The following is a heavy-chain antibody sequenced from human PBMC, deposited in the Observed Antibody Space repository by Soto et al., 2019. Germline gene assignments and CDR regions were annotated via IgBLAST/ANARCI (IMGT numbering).Heavy chain of an antibody. CDR2: INHSGST. CDR3: AIVYDFWRYGMDV. V-gene: IGHV4-34*01. CDR1: GGSFSGYY. Sequence: TETLSLTCAVYGGSFSGYYWSWIRQPPGKGLEWIGEINHSGSTNYNPSLKSRVTISVDTSKNQFSLKLSSVTAADTAVYYCAIVYDFWRYGMDVWGQGTTVTVSS. J-gene: IGHJ6*02. D-gene: IGHD3-3*01.